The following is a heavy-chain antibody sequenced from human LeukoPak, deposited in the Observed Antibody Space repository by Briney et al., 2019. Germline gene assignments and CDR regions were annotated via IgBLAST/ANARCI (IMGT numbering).Heavy chain of an antibody. CDR1: GFTFSSYE. CDR2: ISSSGSTI. J-gene: IGHJ4*02. V-gene: IGHV3-48*03. D-gene: IGHD2-21*01. CDR3: ARCGRFANDFDY. Sequence: GGSLRLSCAASGFTFSSYEMNWVRQAPGKGLEWVSYISSSGSTIYYADSVKGRFTISIDNAKNSLYLQMNGLRAEDTAVYYCARCGRFANDFDYWGQGTLVTVSS.